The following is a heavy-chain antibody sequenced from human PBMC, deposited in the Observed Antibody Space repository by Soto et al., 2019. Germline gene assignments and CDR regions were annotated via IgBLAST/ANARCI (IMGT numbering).Heavy chain of an antibody. CDR3: ARTTAVPNTLRSRYFFDY. V-gene: IGHV4-34*01. J-gene: IGHJ4*02. CDR1: GGSFSGYY. Sequence: SETLSLTCAVYGGSFSGYYWSWIRQPPVKVLEWIGEINHSGSTNYNPSLKSRVTISVDLSKNQFSLRLSSVTTADTALYYCARTTAVPNTLRSRYFFDYWGQGTLVTVSS. CDR2: INHSGST. D-gene: IGHD4-17*01.